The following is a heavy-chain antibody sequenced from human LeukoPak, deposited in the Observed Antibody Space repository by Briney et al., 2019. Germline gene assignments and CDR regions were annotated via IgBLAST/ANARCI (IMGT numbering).Heavy chain of an antibody. D-gene: IGHD6-19*01. CDR2: MNPNSGNT. CDR1: GYTFTSYD. J-gene: IGHJ3*02. V-gene: IGHV1-8*01. Sequence: ASVKVSCKASGYTFTSYDINWVRQATGQGLEWMGWMNPNSGNTGYAQKFQGRVTMTRNTSISTAYMELSSLRSEDTAVYYCARAGTERWLVQRDAFDIWGQGTMVTVSS. CDR3: ARAGTERWLVQRDAFDI.